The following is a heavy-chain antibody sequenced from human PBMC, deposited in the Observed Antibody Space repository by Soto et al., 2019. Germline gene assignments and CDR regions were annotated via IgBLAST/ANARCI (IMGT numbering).Heavy chain of an antibody. Sequence: QVQLVQSGAEVKKPGSSVKVSCKASGGTFSSYTISWVRQAPGQGLEWMGRIIPILGIANYAQKFQGRVTITADNSTSTAYMELSSLRSEDTAVYYCARERVVRIGVSYYGMDVWGQGTTVTVSS. D-gene: IGHD3-3*01. J-gene: IGHJ6*02. V-gene: IGHV1-69*08. CDR3: ARERVVRIGVSYYGMDV. CDR2: IIPILGIA. CDR1: GGTFSSYT.